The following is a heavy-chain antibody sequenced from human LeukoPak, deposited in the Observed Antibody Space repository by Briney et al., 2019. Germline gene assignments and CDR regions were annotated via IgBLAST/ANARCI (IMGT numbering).Heavy chain of an antibody. D-gene: IGHD2-2*01. V-gene: IGHV3-23*01. CDR1: GFTFSSYA. CDR3: AKGLYCSSTSCYSFDY. CDR2: ISGSGGST. J-gene: IGHJ4*02. Sequence: GGYLRRYCAASGFTFSSYAMSWVRQAPGKGLEWVSAISGSGGSTYYADSVKGRFTISRDNSKNTLYLQMNSLRAEDTAVYYCAKGLYCSSTSCYSFDYWGQGTLVTVSS.